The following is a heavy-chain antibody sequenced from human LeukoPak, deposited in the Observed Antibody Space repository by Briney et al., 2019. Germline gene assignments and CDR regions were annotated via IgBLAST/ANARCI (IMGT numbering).Heavy chain of an antibody. V-gene: IGHV4-59*01. CDR2: VHYSGTT. CDR1: DGFITNYY. CDR3: ATGYGDFRVEGRYFYS. Sequence: PSETLSLTCTVSDGFITNYYWSWVRQPPGKGLEFIGYVHYSGTTNYNPSLRSRVTMSIDTSKKHFFLKLNSVTAADTAVYYCATGYGDFRVEGRYFYSWGQGTLVTVSS. D-gene: IGHD4-17*01. J-gene: IGHJ4*02.